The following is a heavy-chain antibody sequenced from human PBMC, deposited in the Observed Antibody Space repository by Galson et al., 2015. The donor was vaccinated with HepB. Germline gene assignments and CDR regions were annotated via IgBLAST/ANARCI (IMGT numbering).Heavy chain of an antibody. CDR3: ARDSPNCGGDCYSGYYYYYYGMDV. V-gene: IGHV3-30-3*01. Sequence: SLRLPCAASGFTFSSYAMHWVRQAPGKGLEWVAVISYDGSNKYYADSVKGRFTISRDNSKNTLYLQMNSLRAEDTAVYYCARDSPNCGGDCYSGYYYYYYGMDVWGQETTVTVSS. CDR2: ISYDGSNK. D-gene: IGHD2-21*02. CDR1: GFTFSSYA. J-gene: IGHJ6*02.